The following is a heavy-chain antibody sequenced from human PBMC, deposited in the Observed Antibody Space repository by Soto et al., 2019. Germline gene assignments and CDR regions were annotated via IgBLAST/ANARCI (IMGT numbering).Heavy chain of an antibody. V-gene: IGHV5-10-1*01. CDR1: GYSLTSYW. D-gene: IGHD3-9*01. Sequence: GESLKISCKGSGYSLTSYWISWVRQMPGKGLEWMGRIDPSDSYTNYSPSFQGHVTISADKSISTAYLQWSSLKASDTAMYYCATILNYDILTGYPALYYYYGMDVWGQGTTVTVSS. CDR2: IDPSDSYT. J-gene: IGHJ6*02. CDR3: ATILNYDILTGYPALYYYYGMDV.